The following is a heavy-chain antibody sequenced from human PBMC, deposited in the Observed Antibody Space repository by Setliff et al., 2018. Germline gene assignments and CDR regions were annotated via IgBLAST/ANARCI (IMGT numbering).Heavy chain of an antibody. CDR3: AGPFDVGPYPRPIDGLDL. CDR2: INPNSGGR. V-gene: IGHV1-2*02. CDR1: GYIFRDYY. Sequence: ASVKVSCKASGYIFRDYYIHWVRQAPGQGLEWMGWINPNSGGREYAEAFQGRVTMIGDTSIRTVFMELSGLTSDDTAVYYCAGPFDVGPYPRPIDGLDLWGQGTRVTVSS. D-gene: IGHD3-9*01. J-gene: IGHJ3*01.